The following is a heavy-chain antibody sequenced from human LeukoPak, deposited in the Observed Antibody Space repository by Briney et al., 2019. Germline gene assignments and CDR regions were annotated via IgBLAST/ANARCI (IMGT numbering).Heavy chain of an antibody. Sequence: PGGSLRLSCAASGFTFSSYSMNWVRQAPGKGLEWVSSISSSSSYIYYADSVKGRFTISRDNAKNSLYLQMNSLRAEDTAVYYCARSPDLPGDPWAAAGTGGFDYWGQGTLVTVSS. V-gene: IGHV3-21*01. D-gene: IGHD6-13*01. J-gene: IGHJ4*02. CDR3: ARSPDLPGDPWAAAGTGGFDY. CDR2: ISSSSSYI. CDR1: GFTFSSYS.